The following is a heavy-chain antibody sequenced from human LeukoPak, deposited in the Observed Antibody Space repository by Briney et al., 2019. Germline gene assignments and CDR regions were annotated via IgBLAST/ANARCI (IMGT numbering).Heavy chain of an antibody. CDR1: GGSFSGYY. D-gene: IGHD2-8*01. Sequence: SETLSLTCAVYGGSFSGYYWSWIRQPPGKGLEWIGEINHSGSTNYNPSLKSRVTISVDTSKNQFSLKLSSVTAADTAVYYCARGALLMVYASDYWAQGTLVNGAS. V-gene: IGHV4-34*01. J-gene: IGHJ4*01. CDR2: INHSGST. CDR3: ARGALLMVYASDY.